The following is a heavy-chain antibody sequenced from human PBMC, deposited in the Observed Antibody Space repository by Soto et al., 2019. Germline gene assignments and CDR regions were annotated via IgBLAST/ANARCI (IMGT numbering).Heavy chain of an antibody. CDR1: GASIRNFY. CDR2: IYNGERT. V-gene: IGHV4-59*01. Sequence: QVHLQESGPGLVKPSETMSLTCTASGASIRNFYWNWVRQFPGKGLEWIGHIYNGERTNYNPSLKSRVTISEDTAKHQFSLKLRSVTAADTAVYYCAQTTGWPGFDYWGQGTLVAVSS. J-gene: IGHJ4*02. D-gene: IGHD6-19*01. CDR3: AQTTGWPGFDY.